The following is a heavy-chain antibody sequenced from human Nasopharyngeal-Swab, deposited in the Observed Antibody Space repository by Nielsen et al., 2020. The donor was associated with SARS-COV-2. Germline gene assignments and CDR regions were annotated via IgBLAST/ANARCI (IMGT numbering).Heavy chain of an antibody. CDR2: IYPGDSDT. CDR3: ASTSGGSEIGAFDI. V-gene: IGHV5-51*01. J-gene: IGHJ3*02. Sequence: GGSLRLSCKGSGYSFTSYWIGWVRQMPGKGLEWMGIIYPGDSDTRYSPSFQGQVTISADKSISTAYLQWSSLKEAENDREECASTSGGSEIGAFDIWGQGTMVTVSS. D-gene: IGHD2-15*01. CDR1: GYSFTSYW.